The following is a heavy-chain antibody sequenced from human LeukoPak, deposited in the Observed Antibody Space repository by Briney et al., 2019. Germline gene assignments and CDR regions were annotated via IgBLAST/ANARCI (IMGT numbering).Heavy chain of an antibody. Sequence: ASVKVSRKASGYTFTKYGISWVRQAPGQGLEWKGWINVFYGHKKYLKKLQGRGTMTTDTSTSTAYMEVRGLRSDDTAVYYCVREVSAADAGYMDVWGTGTTVIVSS. CDR3: VREVSAADAGYMDV. D-gene: IGHD6-13*01. CDR1: GYTFTKYG. CDR2: INVFYGHK. V-gene: IGHV1-18*01. J-gene: IGHJ6*03.